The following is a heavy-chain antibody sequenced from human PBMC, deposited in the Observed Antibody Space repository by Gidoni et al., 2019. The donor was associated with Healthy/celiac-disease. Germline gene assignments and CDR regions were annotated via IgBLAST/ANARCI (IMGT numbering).Heavy chain of an antibody. D-gene: IGHD1-26*01. CDR3: ARVAWSGSYLIFDY. CDR2: IYTSGST. Sequence: QVQLQESGPGLVKPSQTLSLTCTVSGCSISSGSYYWRWIRQPAGKGLEWIGRIYTSGSTNYNPSLKSRVTISVDTSKNQFSLKLSSVTAADTAVYYCARVAWSGSYLIFDYWGQGTLVTVSS. CDR1: GCSISSGSYY. V-gene: IGHV4-61*02. J-gene: IGHJ4*02.